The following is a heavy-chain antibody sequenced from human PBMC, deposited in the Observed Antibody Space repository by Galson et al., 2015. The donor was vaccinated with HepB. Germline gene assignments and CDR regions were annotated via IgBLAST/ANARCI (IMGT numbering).Heavy chain of an antibody. Sequence: SLRLSCAASGFTFNSYYMTWIRQAPGKGLEWVSYISTSGGTIYNADSVKGRFTISRDNAKNLLYLQMNSLRAEDTAIYYCASVRWGQLDYWGQGTLVTVSS. CDR3: ASVRWGQLDY. CDR2: ISTSGGTI. CDR1: GFTFNSYY. J-gene: IGHJ4*02. V-gene: IGHV3-11*01. D-gene: IGHD3-16*01.